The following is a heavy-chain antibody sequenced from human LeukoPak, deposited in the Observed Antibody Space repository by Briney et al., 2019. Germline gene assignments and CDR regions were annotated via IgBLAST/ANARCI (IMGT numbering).Heavy chain of an antibody. V-gene: IGHV1-24*01. J-gene: IGHJ4*02. CDR2: FDPEDGET. D-gene: IGHD6-13*01. Sequence: ASVKVSCKVSGYTLTELSMHWVRQAPGKGLEWMGGFDPEDGETIYAQKFQGRVTMTEDTSTDTAYTELSSLRSEDTAVYYCAIPGGSSRDFDYWGQGTLASLSS. CDR1: GYTLTELS. CDR3: AIPGGSSRDFDY.